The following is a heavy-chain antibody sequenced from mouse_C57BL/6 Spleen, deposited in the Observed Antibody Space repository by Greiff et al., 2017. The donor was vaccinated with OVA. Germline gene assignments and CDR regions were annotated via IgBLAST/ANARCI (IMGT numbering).Heavy chain of an antibody. Sequence: EVQGVESGGGLVKPGGSLKLSCAASGFTFSSYAMSWVRQTPEKRLEWVATISDGGSYTYYPDNVKGRFTISRDNAKNNLYLQMSHLKSEDTAMYYCARDYYVSSSRRYFDVWGTGTTVTVSS. J-gene: IGHJ1*03. V-gene: IGHV5-4*01. CDR3: ARDYYVSSSRRYFDV. CDR2: ISDGGSYT. D-gene: IGHD1-1*01. CDR1: GFTFSSYA.